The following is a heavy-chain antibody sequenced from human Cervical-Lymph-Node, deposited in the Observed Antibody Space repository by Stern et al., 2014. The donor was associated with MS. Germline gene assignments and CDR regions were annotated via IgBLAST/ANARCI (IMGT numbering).Heavy chain of an antibody. J-gene: IGHJ6*02. CDR2: LYWDDDK. Sequence: QITLKESGPTLVKPTQTLTLTCTFSGFSLSSVGVGVGWVRQPTGKALEWLGLLYWDDDKRYRPSLKNRLNITKDTSKNQVFLSITHLDPVDTGTYYCAHSLGAFGMDVWGQGTTVTVSS. CDR3: AHSLGAFGMDV. V-gene: IGHV2-5*02. CDR1: GFSLSSVGVG.